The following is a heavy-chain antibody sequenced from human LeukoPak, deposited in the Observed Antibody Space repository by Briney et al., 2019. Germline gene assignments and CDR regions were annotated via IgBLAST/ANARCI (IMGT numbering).Heavy chain of an antibody. D-gene: IGHD2-2*01. CDR1: GFTFSSYE. CDR2: ISSSGSTI. V-gene: IGHV3-48*03. CDR3: AKVEGGYCSSTSCPGAFDI. Sequence: PGGSLRLSCAASGFTFSSYEMNWVRQAPGKGLEWVSYISSSGSTIYYADSVKGRFTISRDNAKNSLYLQMNSLRAEDTAVYYCAKVEGGYCSSTSCPGAFDIWGQGTMVTVSS. J-gene: IGHJ3*02.